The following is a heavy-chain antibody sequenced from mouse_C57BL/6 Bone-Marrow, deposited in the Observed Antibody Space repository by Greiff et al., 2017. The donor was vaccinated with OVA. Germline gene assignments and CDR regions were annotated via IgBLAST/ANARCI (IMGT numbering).Heavy chain of an antibody. D-gene: IGHD1-1*01. CDR1: GYTFTSYW. CDR3: ARRYYGSSYWYFDV. J-gene: IGHJ1*03. Sequence: QVQLQQSGAELVKPGASVKMSCKASGYTFTSYWITWVKQRPGQGLEWIGDIYPGSGSTNYNEKFKSNATLTVDTSSSTAYMQLSSLTSEDSAVYYCARRYYGSSYWYFDVWGTGTTVTVSS. CDR2: IYPGSGST. V-gene: IGHV1-55*01.